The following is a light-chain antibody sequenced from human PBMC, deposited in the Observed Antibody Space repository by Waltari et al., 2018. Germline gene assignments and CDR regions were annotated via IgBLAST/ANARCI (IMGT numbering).Light chain of an antibody. CDR1: KSVSSH. V-gene: IGKV3-15*01. Sequence: EIVLTQSTASLSVPLRETDTLSSRASKSVSSHVAWYQKKPGQAPRLLIDDASTRATSIPAKFRGSGSGTEFTLTISSQQSEDFAVYYCQQYNRWPPITFGHGTRLEIK. CDR3: QQYNRWPPIT. J-gene: IGKJ5*01. CDR2: DAS.